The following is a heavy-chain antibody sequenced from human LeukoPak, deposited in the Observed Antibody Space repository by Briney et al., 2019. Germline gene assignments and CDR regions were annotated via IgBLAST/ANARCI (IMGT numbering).Heavy chain of an antibody. CDR1: GLTFGDYA. V-gene: IGHV3-49*04. CDR3: TTDRATMVRGVIILYYYGMDV. J-gene: IGHJ6*04. Sequence: GGSLRLSCTASGLTFGDYAMSWVRQAPGKGLEWVGFIRSKAYGGTTEYAASVKGRFTISRDDSKSIAYLQMNSLKTEDTAVYYCTTDRATMVRGVIILYYYGMDVWGKGTTVTVSS. D-gene: IGHD3-10*01. CDR2: IRSKAYGGTT.